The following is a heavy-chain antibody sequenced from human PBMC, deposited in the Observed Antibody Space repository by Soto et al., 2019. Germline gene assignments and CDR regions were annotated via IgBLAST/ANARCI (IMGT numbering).Heavy chain of an antibody. J-gene: IGHJ4*02. CDR2: ISYDGSNK. Sequence: QVQLVESGGGVVQPGRSLRLSCAASGFTFSSYAMHWVRQAPGKGLEWVAVISYDGSNKYYADSVKGRFTISRDNSKNTLYLQMNSLRAEDTAVYYCVRSIQEVAAIPFDYWGQGTLVTVSS. D-gene: IGHD2-2*02. V-gene: IGHV3-30-3*01. CDR3: VRSIQEVAAIPFDY. CDR1: GFTFSSYA.